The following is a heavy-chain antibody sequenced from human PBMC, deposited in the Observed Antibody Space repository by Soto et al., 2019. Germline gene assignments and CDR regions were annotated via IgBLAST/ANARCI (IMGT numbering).Heavy chain of an antibody. CDR1: GGSVSSGSYY. CDR3: ARAGIAAAGTIY. D-gene: IGHD6-13*01. Sequence: SETLSLTCTVSGGSVSSGSYYWSWIRQPPGKGLEWIGYIYYSGSTNYNPSLKSRVTISVDTSKNQFSLKLSSVTAADTAVYYCARAGIAAAGTIYWGRGTLVTVSS. V-gene: IGHV4-61*01. CDR2: IYYSGST. J-gene: IGHJ4*02.